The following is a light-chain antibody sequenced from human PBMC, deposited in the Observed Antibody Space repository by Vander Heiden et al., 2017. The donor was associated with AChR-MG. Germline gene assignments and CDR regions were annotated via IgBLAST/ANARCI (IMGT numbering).Light chain of an antibody. CDR3: QQSYSTPIT. Sequence: EIQMTQSPSSLSASVGDRVTITCRASQSISSYLNWYQQKPGKAPKLLIYAASSLQSGVPSRFSGSGSETAFTLTISSLQPEDFATYYCQQSYSTPITFGQGTRLEIK. CDR2: AAS. J-gene: IGKJ5*01. CDR1: QSISSY. V-gene: IGKV1-39*01.